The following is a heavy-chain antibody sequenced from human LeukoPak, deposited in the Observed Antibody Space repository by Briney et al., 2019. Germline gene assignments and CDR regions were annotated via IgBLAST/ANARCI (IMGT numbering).Heavy chain of an antibody. J-gene: IGHJ4*02. D-gene: IGHD5-12*01. CDR1: GFTFGSYS. CDR2: ISSSSSYI. V-gene: IGHV3-21*01. CDR3: ARDRYSGYDAPDY. Sequence: PGGSLRLSCAASGFTFGSYSMNWVRQAPGKGLEWVSSISSSSSYIYYADSVKGRFTISRDNAKNSLYLQMNSLRAEDTAVYYCARDRYSGYDAPDYWGQGALVTVSS.